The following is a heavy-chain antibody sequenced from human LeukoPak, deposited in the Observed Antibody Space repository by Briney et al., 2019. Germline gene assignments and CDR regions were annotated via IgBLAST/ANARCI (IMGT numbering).Heavy chain of an antibody. CDR1: GGSFSGYY. CDR3: ARGSVTNYYYMDV. D-gene: IGHD4-11*01. Sequence: KPSETLSLTCAVYGGSFSGYYWSWIRQPPGKGLEWIGEINHRGSTNYNPSLKSRVTISVDTSKNQFSLKLSSVTAADTAVYYCARGSVTNYYYMDVWGKGTTVTVSS. V-gene: IGHV4-34*01. J-gene: IGHJ6*03. CDR2: INHRGST.